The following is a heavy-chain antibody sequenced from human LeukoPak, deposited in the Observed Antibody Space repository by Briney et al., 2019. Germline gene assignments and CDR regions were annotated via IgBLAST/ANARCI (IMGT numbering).Heavy chain of an antibody. J-gene: IGHJ4*02. V-gene: IGHV1-69*10. CDR2: IIPILGIA. Sequence: SVKPSCKLSAATFTSYTISWVRQAPGHGLEWMGWIIPILGIANYAQKFQGRVTITADKSTSTAYMELSSLRSEDTAVYYCARAPYYYDSSGYYPYDYWGQGTLVTVSS. CDR1: AATFTSYT. CDR3: ARAPYYYDSSGYYPYDY. D-gene: IGHD3-22*01.